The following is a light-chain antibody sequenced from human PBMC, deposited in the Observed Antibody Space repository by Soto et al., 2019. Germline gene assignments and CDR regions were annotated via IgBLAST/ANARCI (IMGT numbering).Light chain of an antibody. CDR1: SGHSSYA. CDR2: LDSDGSH. J-gene: IGLJ2*01. Sequence: QAVVTQSPSASASLGASVKLTCTLSSGHSSYAIAWHQQQTEKGPRYLMKLDSDGSHTKGDAIPDRFSGSSSGAERYLTISRLQSEDEANYYCQTWGTGIHVVFGGGTKLTVL. V-gene: IGLV4-69*01. CDR3: QTWGTGIHVV.